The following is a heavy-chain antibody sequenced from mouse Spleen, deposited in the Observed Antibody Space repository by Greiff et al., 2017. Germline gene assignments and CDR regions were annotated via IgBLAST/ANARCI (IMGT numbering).Heavy chain of an antibody. D-gene: IGHD2-3*01. CDR3: ARRYDPYYFDY. J-gene: IGHJ2*01. V-gene: IGHV1-80*01. CDR2: IYPGDGDT. Sequence: QVQLKQSGAELVKPGASVKISCKASGYAFSSYWMNWVKQRPGKGLEWIGQIYPGDGDTNYNGKFKGKATLTADKSSSTAYMQLSSLTSEDSAVYFCARRYDPYYFDYWGQGTTLTVSS. CDR1: GYAFSSYW.